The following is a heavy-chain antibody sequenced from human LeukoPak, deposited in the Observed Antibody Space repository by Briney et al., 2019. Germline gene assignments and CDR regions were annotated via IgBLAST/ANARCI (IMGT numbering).Heavy chain of an antibody. CDR1: GFTFSSYV. Sequence: GGSLRLSCAASGFTFSSYVMHWVRQAPGKGLEWVAVISYDGSDKYYADSVKGRFTISRDNTKNTMFLQMNSQRVEDTAVYYCARARSDIVVGNLDVWGKGTTVTVSS. V-gene: IGHV3-30*04. CDR2: ISYDGSDK. J-gene: IGHJ6*04. CDR3: ARARSDIVVGNLDV. D-gene: IGHD2-2*01.